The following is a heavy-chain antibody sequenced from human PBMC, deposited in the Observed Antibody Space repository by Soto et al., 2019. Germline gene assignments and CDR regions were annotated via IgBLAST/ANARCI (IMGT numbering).Heavy chain of an antibody. Sequence: QVQLVQSGAEVKKPGSSVKVSCKASGGTFSTYAITWVRQAPGQGLEWLGGIIPIFGTTDYARKFQGRVTITAPESTSTVFIELSSLTSEDTAVYYCARGVGAYYFDYWGQGTLVTVSS. CDR2: IIPIFGTT. V-gene: IGHV1-69*01. D-gene: IGHD1-26*01. J-gene: IGHJ4*02. CDR1: GGTFSTYA. CDR3: ARGVGAYYFDY.